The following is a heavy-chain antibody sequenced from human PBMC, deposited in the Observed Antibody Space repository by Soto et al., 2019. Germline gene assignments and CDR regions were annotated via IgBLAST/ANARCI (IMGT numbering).Heavy chain of an antibody. J-gene: IGHJ6*02. Sequence: SVKVSCKASGGTFSSYAISWVRQAPGQGLEWMGGIIPIFGTANYAQKFQGRVTITADESTSTAYMELSSLRSEDTAVYDCARNRLDPSYYYGMDVWGQGTTVTVSS. V-gene: IGHV1-69*13. CDR2: IIPIFGTA. CDR3: ARNRLDPSYYYGMDV. CDR1: GGTFSSYA. D-gene: IGHD4-17*01.